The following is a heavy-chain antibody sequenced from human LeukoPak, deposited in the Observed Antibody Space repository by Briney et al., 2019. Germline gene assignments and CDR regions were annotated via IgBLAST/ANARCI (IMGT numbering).Heavy chain of an antibody. D-gene: IGHD2-15*01. CDR1: GGSFSGYY. CDR2: INHSGST. J-gene: IGHJ4*02. V-gene: IGHV4-34*01. Sequence: TSSETLSLTCAVYGGSFSGYYWSWIRQPPGKGLEWIGEINHSGSTNYNPSLKSRVTISVDTSKNQFSLKLSSVTAADTAVYYCARDPLCSGGSCPSPEYWGQGTLVTVSS. CDR3: ARDPLCSGGSCPSPEY.